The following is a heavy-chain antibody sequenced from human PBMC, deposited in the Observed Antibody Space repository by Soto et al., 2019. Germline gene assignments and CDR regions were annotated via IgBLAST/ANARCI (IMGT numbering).Heavy chain of an antibody. J-gene: IGHJ5*02. D-gene: IGHD3-10*01. V-gene: IGHV6-1*01. CDR1: GDSVSSYSAA. CDR2: TYYRSRFFS. CDR3: VRDRYSSSGWFDP. Sequence: SQTLSLTCALSGDSVSSYSAAWNWIRQSPSGGLEWLGRTYYRSRFFSDYAESVKSRIIINPDTSKNQFSLQLKSVTPEDPAVYYCVRDRYSSSGWFDPCGQGTPVTVSS.